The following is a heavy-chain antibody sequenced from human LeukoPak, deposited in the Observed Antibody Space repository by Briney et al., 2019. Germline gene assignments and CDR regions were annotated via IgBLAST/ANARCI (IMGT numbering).Heavy chain of an antibody. CDR1: GFTFSKYN. J-gene: IGHJ6*02. V-gene: IGHV3-21*01. D-gene: IGHD3-3*01. Sequence: PGGSLRLSCVASGFTFSKYNMMWVRQAPGKGLEWVSSVSANSGYIYYAESVKGRFTISRDNTKKPVFLQMNSLRVDDTAVYYCARDLIFGVAPPVWGQGTTVSVSS. CDR2: VSANSGYI. CDR3: ARDLIFGVAPPV.